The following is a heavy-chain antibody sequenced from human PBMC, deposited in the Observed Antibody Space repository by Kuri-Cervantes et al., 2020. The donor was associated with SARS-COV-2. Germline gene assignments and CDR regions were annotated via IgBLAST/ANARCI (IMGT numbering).Heavy chain of an antibody. D-gene: IGHD1-1*01. CDR1: GFTFSSYD. J-gene: IGHJ6*02. Sequence: GGSLRLSCAASGFTFSSYDMHWVRQATGKGLEWVSAIGTAGDTYHPGSVKGRFTISRENAKNSLYLQMNSLRAEDTAVYYCARDSTGWAGGTTHGYYYYYYGMDVWGQGTTVTVSS. CDR3: ARDSTGWAGGTTHGYYYYYYGMDV. CDR2: IGTAGDT. V-gene: IGHV3-13*01.